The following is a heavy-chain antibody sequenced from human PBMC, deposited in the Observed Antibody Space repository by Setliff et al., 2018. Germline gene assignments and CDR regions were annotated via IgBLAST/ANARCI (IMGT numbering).Heavy chain of an antibody. CDR2: IDWDGDK. V-gene: IGHV2-70*11. CDR1: GFSLTTSGTC. CDR3: ARSRYELPHYYFDY. J-gene: IGHJ4*02. D-gene: IGHD1-7*01. Sequence: SGPTLVNPTETLTLTCTFSGFSLTTSGTCVTWIRQPPGKALEWLARIDWDGDKYYNTSLRTRLTLSKDTSKNQVFLTMTNMDPVDTATYYCARSRYELPHYYFDYWGQGILVTVSS.